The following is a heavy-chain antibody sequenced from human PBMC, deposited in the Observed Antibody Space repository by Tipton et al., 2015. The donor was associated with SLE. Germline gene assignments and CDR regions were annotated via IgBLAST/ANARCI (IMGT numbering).Heavy chain of an antibody. Sequence: QLVQSGAEVKKPGESLKISCKGSGYSFTSYWIGWVRQMPGKGLEWMGRIDPSDSYTDYSPSFQGHVTIAADKSISTAYLQWSSLKASDTAMYYCARRTRLGYHYGTDVWGQGTTVTVSS. CDR1: GYSFTSYW. D-gene: IGHD5-12*01. CDR3: ARRTRLGYHYGTDV. J-gene: IGHJ6*02. CDR2: IDPSDSYT. V-gene: IGHV5-10-1*01.